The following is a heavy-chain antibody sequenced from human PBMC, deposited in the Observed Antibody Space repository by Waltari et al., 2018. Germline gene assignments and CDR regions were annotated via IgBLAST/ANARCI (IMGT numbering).Heavy chain of an antibody. Sequence: QVQLVQSGAAVKKPGASVKVSCKASGYTFTGYYMHWVRQAPGQGLEWMRRSNPTRGCTNYAQTFQGSVTMTRDTSISTAYMELSRLRSDDTAVYYCARADYWGQGTLVTVSS. V-gene: IGHV1-2*06. J-gene: IGHJ4*02. CDR3: ARADY. CDR2: SNPTRGCT. CDR1: GYTFTGYY.